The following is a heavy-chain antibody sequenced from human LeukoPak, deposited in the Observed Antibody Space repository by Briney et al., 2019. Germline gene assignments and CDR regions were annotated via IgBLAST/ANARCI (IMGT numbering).Heavy chain of an antibody. CDR1: GYTFTSYY. V-gene: IGHV1-46*01. J-gene: IGHJ5*02. CDR2: INPSGGST. D-gene: IGHD2-21*01. Sequence: ASVKVSCKASGYTFTSYYMHWVRQAPGQGLEWMGIINPSGGSTSYAQKFQGRVTMTTDTSTSTAYMELRSLRSDDTAVYYCARDPTLGVIHKYNWFDPWGQGTLVTVSS. CDR3: ARDPTLGVIHKYNWFDP.